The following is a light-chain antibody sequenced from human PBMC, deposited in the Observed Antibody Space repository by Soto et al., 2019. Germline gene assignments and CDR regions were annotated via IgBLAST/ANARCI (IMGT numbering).Light chain of an antibody. CDR3: QSYDSSLRSWV. J-gene: IGLJ3*02. CDR1: SSNIGAGYD. V-gene: IGLV1-40*01. Sequence: QSVLTQPPSVSGAPGQRVTISWTGSSSNIGAGYDVHWYQQLPGTAPKLLIYGNNNRPSGVPDRFSGSKSGTSASLAISGLQAEDEADYYCQSYDSSLRSWVFGGGTKLTVL. CDR2: GNN.